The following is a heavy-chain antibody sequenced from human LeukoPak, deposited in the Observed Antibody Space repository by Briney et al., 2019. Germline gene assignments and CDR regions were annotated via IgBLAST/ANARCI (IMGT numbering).Heavy chain of an antibody. J-gene: IGHJ3*02. CDR1: GLTFSSYA. D-gene: IGHD3-22*01. CDR3: AMALVYYYDSSGYYWFDAFDI. Sequence: GGSLRLSCAASGLTFSSYAMSWVRQAPGKGLEWVSAISGSGGSTYYADSVKGRFTISRDNSKNTLYLQMNSLRAEDTAVYYCAMALVYYYDSSGYYWFDAFDIWGQGTMVTVSS. CDR2: ISGSGGST. V-gene: IGHV3-23*01.